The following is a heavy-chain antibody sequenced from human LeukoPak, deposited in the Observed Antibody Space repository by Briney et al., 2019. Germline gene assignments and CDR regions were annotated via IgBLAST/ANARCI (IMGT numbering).Heavy chain of an antibody. J-gene: IGHJ6*02. V-gene: IGHV4-59*01. CDR2: IYYSGSI. CDR3: ARVGGNLPWYYYYYYGMDV. Sequence: SETLSLTCTVSGGSISSYYWSWIRQPPGKGLEWIGYIYYSGSINYNPSLKSRVTISVDTSKNQFSLKLSSVTAADTAVYYCARVGGNLPWYYYYYYGMDVWGQGTTVTVSS. CDR1: GGSISSYY. D-gene: IGHD4-23*01.